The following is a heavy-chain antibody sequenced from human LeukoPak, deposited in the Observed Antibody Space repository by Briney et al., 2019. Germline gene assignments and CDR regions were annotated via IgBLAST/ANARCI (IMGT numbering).Heavy chain of an antibody. CDR3: AREPGHYGSGSYYNY. V-gene: IGHV4-30-4*08. CDR1: GGSISSDDYY. D-gene: IGHD3-10*01. J-gene: IGHJ4*02. CDR2: IYYSGST. Sequence: SETLSLTCTVSGGSISSDDYYWSWIRQPPGKGLEWIGYIYYSGSTYYNPSLKSRVTISVDTSKNQFSLKLSSVTAADTAVYYCAREPGHYGSGSYYNYWGQGTLVTVTS.